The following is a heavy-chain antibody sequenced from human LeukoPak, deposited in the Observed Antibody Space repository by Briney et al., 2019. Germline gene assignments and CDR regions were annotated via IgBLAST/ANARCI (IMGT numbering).Heavy chain of an antibody. CDR2: ICYTGST. J-gene: IGHJ4*02. CDR1: GGSISSYY. V-gene: IGHV4-59*04. Sequence: SETLSLTCTVSGGSISSYYLGWIRQPPGKGLEWIGNICYTGSTYYNASLQSRVTISIDTSKNQFSLRLNSVTAADTAMYYCVKSGGYGLIDYWGQRTLVTVSS. D-gene: IGHD1-26*01. CDR3: VKSGGYGLIDY.